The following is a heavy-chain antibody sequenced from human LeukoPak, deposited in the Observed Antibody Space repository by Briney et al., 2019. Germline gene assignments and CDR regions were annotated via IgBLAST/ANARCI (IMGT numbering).Heavy chain of an antibody. V-gene: IGHV3-33*06. CDR3: AKDYQSSGWPRVYFDY. J-gene: IGHJ4*02. CDR2: KWNDGSNK. D-gene: IGHD6-19*01. Sequence: PGSPVSLSCTASGLTFSSYGVHWLRHAPGKALEWVALKWNDGSNKYYADSVKGRFTISRDNSKNTLYLQMNSLRAEDTAVYYCAKDYQSSGWPRVYFDYWGQGTLVTVSS. CDR1: GLTFSSYG.